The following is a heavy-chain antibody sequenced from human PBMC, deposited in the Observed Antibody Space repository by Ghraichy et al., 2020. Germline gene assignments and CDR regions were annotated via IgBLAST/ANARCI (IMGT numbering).Heavy chain of an antibody. J-gene: IGHJ4*02. CDR1: GFTVSSNY. V-gene: IGHV3-53*01. Sequence: GGSLRLSCAASGFTVSSNYMSWVRQAPGKGLEWVSVIYSAGNTYYADSVKGRFTISRDNSKNTLYLQMNSLRAEDTAVYYCARDTYKAGYYDSSGVWGQGTLVTVSS. D-gene: IGHD3-22*01. CDR2: IYSAGNT. CDR3: ARDTYKAGYYDSSGV.